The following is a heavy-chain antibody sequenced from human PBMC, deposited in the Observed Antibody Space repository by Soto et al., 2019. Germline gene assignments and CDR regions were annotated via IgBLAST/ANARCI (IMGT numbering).Heavy chain of an antibody. V-gene: IGHV1-69*01. Sequence: QVQLVQSGAEVKKPGSSVKVSCKASGGTFSSYAISWVRQAPGQGLEWMGGIIPIFGTANYAQKFQGRVKSTADESTSTAYMELSSLRSEDTAVYYCASWGYYYDSSGYYRNGFDYWGQGTLVTVSS. CDR2: IIPIFGTA. CDR1: GGTFSSYA. CDR3: ASWGYYYDSSGYYRNGFDY. D-gene: IGHD3-22*01. J-gene: IGHJ4*02.